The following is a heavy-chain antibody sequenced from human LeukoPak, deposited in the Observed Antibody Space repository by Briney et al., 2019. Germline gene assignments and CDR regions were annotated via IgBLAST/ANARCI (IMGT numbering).Heavy chain of an antibody. CDR1: GGSISSYY. CDR3: ARLGGGYSYGYGDANWYFDL. J-gene: IGHJ2*01. V-gene: IGHV4-4*07. D-gene: IGHD5-18*01. Sequence: NASETLSLTCTVSGGSISSYYWSWIRQPAGKGLEWIGRIYTSGSTNYNPSLKSRVTMSVDTSKNQFSLKLSSVTAAGTAVYYCARLGGGYSYGYGDANWYFDLWGRGTLVTVSS. CDR2: IYTSGST.